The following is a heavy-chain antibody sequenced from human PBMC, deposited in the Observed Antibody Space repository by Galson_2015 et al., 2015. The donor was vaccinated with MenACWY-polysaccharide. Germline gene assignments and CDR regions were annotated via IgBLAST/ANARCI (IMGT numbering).Heavy chain of an antibody. CDR2: INHSGST. V-gene: IGHV4-34*01. Sequence: ETLCLTCAVYGGSFSGYYWSWLRPPPGRGLEWIGEINHSGSTSCNPSLKSRVTISVDTTKNQFYLILSSVTAADTAVYYCARGVGARSRFGLWGQGTLVTVSS. J-gene: IGHJ5*02. CDR1: GGSFSGYY. CDR3: ARGVGARSRFGL. D-gene: IGHD1-26*01.